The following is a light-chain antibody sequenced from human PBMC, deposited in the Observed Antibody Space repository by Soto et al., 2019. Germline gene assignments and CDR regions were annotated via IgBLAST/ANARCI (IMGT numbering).Light chain of an antibody. CDR3: QQYGSSIT. CDR1: QSVTSNS. J-gene: IGKJ5*01. V-gene: IGKV3-20*01. Sequence: EIVLTQSPGTLSLSPGERATLSCRASQSVTSNSLAWFQQKPGQAPRLLIYGASTRATGIPDRFSGSGSGTDFTLTISRLEPEDFAVYYCQQYGSSITFGQGTRLEIK. CDR2: GAS.